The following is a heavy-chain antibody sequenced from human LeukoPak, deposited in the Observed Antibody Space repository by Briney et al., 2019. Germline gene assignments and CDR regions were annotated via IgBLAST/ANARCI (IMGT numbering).Heavy chain of an antibody. D-gene: IGHD2-21*01. CDR3: AKDLDNLWGYILFDY. CDR2: ISGSGGST. J-gene: IGHJ4*02. CDR1: GFTFSSYA. Sequence: PGGSLRLSCAASGFTFSSYAVSWVRQAPGKGLEWVSAISGSGGSTYYADSVKGRFTISRDNSKNTLYLQMNSLRAEDTAVYYCAKDLDNLWGYILFDYWGQGTLVTVSS. V-gene: IGHV3-23*01.